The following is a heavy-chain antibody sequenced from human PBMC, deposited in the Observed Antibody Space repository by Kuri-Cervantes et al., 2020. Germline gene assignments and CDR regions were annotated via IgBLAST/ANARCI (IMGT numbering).Heavy chain of an antibody. D-gene: IGHD3-22*01. CDR1: GFTFSSYA. Sequence: GGSLRLSCAASGFTFSSYAMHWVRRAPGKGLEWVAVISYDGSNKYYADSVKGQFTISRDNSKNTLYLEMNSLRSEDTAVYYCARDGTYYYDSSGYYNSYYYYYGMDVWGQGTTVTVSS. V-gene: IGHV3-30*04. CDR2: ISYDGSNK. CDR3: ARDGTYYYDSSGYYNSYYYYYGMDV. J-gene: IGHJ6*02.